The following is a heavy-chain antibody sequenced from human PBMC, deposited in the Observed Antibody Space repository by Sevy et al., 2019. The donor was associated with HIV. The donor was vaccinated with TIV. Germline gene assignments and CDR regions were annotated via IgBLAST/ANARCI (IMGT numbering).Heavy chain of an antibody. Sequence: GGSLRLSCAASGFTFSSYGMHWVRQAPGKGLEWVAVIWYDGSNKYYADSVKGRFTISRDNSKNTLYLQMNSLRAEDTAVYYCAKGGRILRYFDWSLPGDAFDIWGQGTMVTVSS. CDR3: AKGGRILRYFDWSLPGDAFDI. D-gene: IGHD3-9*01. J-gene: IGHJ3*02. CDR1: GFTFSSYG. V-gene: IGHV3-33*06. CDR2: IWYDGSNK.